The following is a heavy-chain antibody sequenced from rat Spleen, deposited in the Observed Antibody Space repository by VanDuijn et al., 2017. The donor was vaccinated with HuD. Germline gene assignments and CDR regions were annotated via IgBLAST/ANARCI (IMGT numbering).Heavy chain of an antibody. CDR1: GFTFSDYY. CDR3: ARPNFDY. CDR2: ISTSGGST. Sequence: EVQLVESDGGLVQPGRSLKLSCAASGFTFSDYYMAWVRQAPTKGLEWVASISTSGGSTYYRDSVKGRFTVSRDNAKSTLYLQMDSLRSEDTATYYCARPNFDYWGQGVMVTVSS. V-gene: IGHV5-25*01. J-gene: IGHJ2*01.